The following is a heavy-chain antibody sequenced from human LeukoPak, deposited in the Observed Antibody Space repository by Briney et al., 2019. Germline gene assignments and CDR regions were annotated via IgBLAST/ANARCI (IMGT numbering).Heavy chain of an antibody. V-gene: IGHV4-34*01. CDR3: ARRTSLWFGEFPQHKPYNFDY. Sequence: SETLSLTCAVYGGSFSGYYWSWIRQPPGKGLEWIGEINHSGSTNYNPSLKSRVTISVDTSKNQFSLKLSSVTAADTAVHYCARRTSLWFGEFPQHKPYNFDYWGQGTLVTVSS. CDR2: INHSGST. CDR1: GGSFSGYY. D-gene: IGHD3-10*01. J-gene: IGHJ4*02.